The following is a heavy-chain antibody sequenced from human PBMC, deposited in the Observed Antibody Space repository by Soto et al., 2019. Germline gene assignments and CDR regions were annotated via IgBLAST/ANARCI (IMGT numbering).Heavy chain of an antibody. CDR1: GYTFTSYD. J-gene: IGHJ4*02. D-gene: IGHD3-3*01. V-gene: IGHV1-8*01. Sequence: ASVKVSCKASGYTFTSYDINWVRQATGQGHEWMGWMNPNSGNTGYAQKFQGRVTMTRNTSISTAYMELSSLRSEDTAVYYCARGDGITIFGVVIYYFDYWGQGTLVTVSS. CDR2: MNPNSGNT. CDR3: ARGDGITIFGVVIYYFDY.